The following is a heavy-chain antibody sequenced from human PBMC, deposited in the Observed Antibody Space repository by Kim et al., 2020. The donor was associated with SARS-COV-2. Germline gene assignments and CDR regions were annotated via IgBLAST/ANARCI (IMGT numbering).Heavy chain of an antibody. CDR2: INPNSGGT. CDR1: GYTFTGYY. J-gene: IGHJ5*02. CDR3: ARDDGDYNWFDP. D-gene: IGHD4-17*01. V-gene: IGHV1-2*06. Sequence: ASVKVSCKASGYTFTGYYMHWVRQAPGQGLEWMGRINPNSGGTNYAQKFQGRVTMTRDTSISTAYMELSRLRSDDTAVYYCARDDGDYNWFDPWGQGTLVTVSS.